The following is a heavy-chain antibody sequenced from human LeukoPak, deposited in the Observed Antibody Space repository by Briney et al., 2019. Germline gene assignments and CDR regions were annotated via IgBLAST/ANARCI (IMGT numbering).Heavy chain of an antibody. Sequence: PSETLSLTCTVSGGSISSYYWSWIRQPPGKGLEWIGYIYYSGSTNYNPSLKSRVTISVDTSKNQFSLKLSSVTAADTAVYYCARHYYDSSGYYRDAFDIWGQGTTVTVSS. CDR1: GGSISSYY. CDR3: ARHYYDSSGYYRDAFDI. V-gene: IGHV4-59*01. D-gene: IGHD3-22*01. CDR2: IYYSGST. J-gene: IGHJ3*02.